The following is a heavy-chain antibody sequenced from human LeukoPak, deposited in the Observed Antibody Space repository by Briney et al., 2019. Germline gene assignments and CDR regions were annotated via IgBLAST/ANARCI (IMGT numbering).Heavy chain of an antibody. CDR1: GGSISSSSYY. CDR2: IYYSGST. D-gene: IGHD3-10*01. Sequence: PSETLSLTCTVSGGSISSSSYYWGWIRQPPGKGLEWIASIYYSGSTYYNPSLKSRVTISVDKSKNQFSLKLSSVTAADTAVYYCARAVHYSGTSDQYTGGWYYFDFWGQGTLVTVSS. CDR3: ARAVHYSGTSDQYTGGWYYFDF. J-gene: IGHJ4*02. V-gene: IGHV4-39*07.